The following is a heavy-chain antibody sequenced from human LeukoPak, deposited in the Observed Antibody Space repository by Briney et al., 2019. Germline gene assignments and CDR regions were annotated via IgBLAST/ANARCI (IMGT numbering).Heavy chain of an antibody. J-gene: IGHJ4*02. CDR1: GFTFSNYA. Sequence: PGRSLRLSCAASGFTFSNYAMHWVRQAPGKGLEWVAVISYDGSNKYYADSVKGRFTISRDNSKNTLYLQMNSLRAEDTAVYYCARDRTTVVRGVLVYWGQGTLVTVSS. CDR2: ISYDGSNK. V-gene: IGHV3-30-3*01. CDR3: ARDRTTVVRGVLVY. D-gene: IGHD3-10*01.